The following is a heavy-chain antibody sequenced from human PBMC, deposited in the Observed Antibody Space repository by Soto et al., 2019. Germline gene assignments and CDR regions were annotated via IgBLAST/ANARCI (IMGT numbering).Heavy chain of an antibody. Sequence: PGGSLRLSCAASGFTFSSYWMSWVRQATGKGLEWVANIKQDGSEKYYVDSVKGRFTISRDNAKNSLYLQMNSLRAEDTAVYYCARLVVPAAIGYYYYYMDVWGKGTTVTVSS. CDR1: GFTFSSYW. D-gene: IGHD2-2*02. V-gene: IGHV3-7*01. CDR2: IKQDGSEK. CDR3: ARLVVPAAIGYYYYYMDV. J-gene: IGHJ6*03.